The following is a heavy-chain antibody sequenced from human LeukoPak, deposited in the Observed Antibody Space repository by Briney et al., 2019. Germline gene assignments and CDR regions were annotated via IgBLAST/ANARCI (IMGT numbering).Heavy chain of an antibody. CDR2: TYYRSKWYN. CDR1: GDSVSSNSAA. Sequence: SQTLSLTCAISGDSVSSNSAAWNWIRQSPSRGPEWLGRTYYRSKWYNDYAVSVKSRITINPDTSKNQFSLQLNSVTPEDTAVYYCAKELRYSSSWFPGNWFDPWGQGTLVTVSS. V-gene: IGHV6-1*01. J-gene: IGHJ5*02. D-gene: IGHD6-13*01. CDR3: AKELRYSSSWFPGNWFDP.